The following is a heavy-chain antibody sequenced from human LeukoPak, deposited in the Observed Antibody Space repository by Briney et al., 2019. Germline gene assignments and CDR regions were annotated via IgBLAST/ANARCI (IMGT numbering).Heavy chain of an antibody. CDR3: ASTYCSGGSCYPGWFDP. Sequence: ASVKVSCKASGYTFTSYGISWVRQAPGQGLEWMGWISAYNGNTNYAQKLQGRVTMTTDTSTSTAYMELSRLKSDDTAVYYCASTYCSGGSCYPGWFDPWGQGTLVTVSS. J-gene: IGHJ5*02. CDR2: ISAYNGNT. V-gene: IGHV1-18*01. D-gene: IGHD2-15*01. CDR1: GYTFTSYG.